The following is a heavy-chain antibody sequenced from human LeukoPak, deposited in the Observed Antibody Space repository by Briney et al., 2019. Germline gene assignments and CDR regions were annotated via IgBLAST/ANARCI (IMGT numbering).Heavy chain of an antibody. Sequence: PGGSLRLSCTVSGFTFNDYYMTWIRQAPGKGLEWVSYISSDGSNTYYADSVKGRFAISRDNAKNSLYLQMNTLGAEDTAVYYCARALRFLDGWFDPWAQGTLVTVSS. CDR2: ISSDGSNT. CDR1: GFTFNDYY. J-gene: IGHJ5*02. V-gene: IGHV3-11*01. CDR3: ARALRFLDGWFDP. D-gene: IGHD3-3*01.